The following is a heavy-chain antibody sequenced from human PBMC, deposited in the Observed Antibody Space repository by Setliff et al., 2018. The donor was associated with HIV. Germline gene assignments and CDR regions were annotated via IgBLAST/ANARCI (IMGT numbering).Heavy chain of an antibody. J-gene: IGHJ4*02. D-gene: IGHD6-13*01. CDR1: DSGTYY. Sequence: KPSETLSLTCTVSDSGTYYWSWIRQPAGKGLERIGRVSSRGDTNYNPSLKSRVTISVDTSENQFSLKLSSVTAADTAVYYCARDGYSSSWYVISGSFDYWGQGILVTVSS. CDR2: VSSRGDT. V-gene: IGHV4-4*07. CDR3: ARDGYSSSWYVISGSFDY.